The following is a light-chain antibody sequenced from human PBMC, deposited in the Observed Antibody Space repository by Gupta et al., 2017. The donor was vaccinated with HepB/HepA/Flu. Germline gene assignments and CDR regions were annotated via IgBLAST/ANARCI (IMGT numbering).Light chain of an antibody. Sequence: EIVLTQSPGTLSLFPGERATLSCRASQTVSSNYLAWYQQKPGQAPRLLIYGASSRATGIPDRFSGSGSGTEFTLTISRREAEDFAVYYCQHKSSSPCKFGQGTKVEIK. CDR2: GAS. CDR1: QTVSSNY. CDR3: QHKSSSPCK. J-gene: IGKJ2*02. V-gene: IGKV3-20*01.